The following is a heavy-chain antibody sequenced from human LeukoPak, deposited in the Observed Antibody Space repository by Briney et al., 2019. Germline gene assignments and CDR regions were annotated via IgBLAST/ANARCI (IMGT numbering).Heavy chain of an antibody. J-gene: IGHJ4*02. D-gene: IGHD2/OR15-2a*01. CDR3: ARTPIPSIVSVDY. V-gene: IGHV4-38-2*02. CDR1: GYSISSGYY. Sequence: SETPSLTCTVSGYSISSGYYWGWIRQPPGKGLEWIGSIYHSGSTYYNPSLKSRVTISVDTSKNQFSLKLSSVTAADTAVYYCARTPIPSIVSVDYWGQGTLVTVSS. CDR2: IYHSGST.